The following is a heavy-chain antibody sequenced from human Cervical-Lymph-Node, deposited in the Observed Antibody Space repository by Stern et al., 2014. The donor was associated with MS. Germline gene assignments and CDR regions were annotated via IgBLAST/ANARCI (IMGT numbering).Heavy chain of an antibody. CDR1: GFTFSSYG. Sequence: VQLVESGGGVVQPGRSLRLSCAASGFTFSSYGMHWVRQAPGKGLEWVAVISYDGSNKYYADSVKGRFTISRDNSKNTLYLQMNSLRAEDTAVYYCAKDRLAGYSSSWSRRNWFDPWGQGTLVTVSS. CDR3: AKDRLAGYSSSWSRRNWFDP. J-gene: IGHJ5*02. V-gene: IGHV3-30*18. CDR2: ISYDGSNK. D-gene: IGHD6-13*01.